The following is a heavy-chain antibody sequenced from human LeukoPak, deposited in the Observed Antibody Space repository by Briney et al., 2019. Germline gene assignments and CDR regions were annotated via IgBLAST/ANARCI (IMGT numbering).Heavy chain of an antibody. Sequence: ASVKVSCKASGYTFTSYGISWVRQAPGQGLEWMGWISAYNGNTNYAQKLQGRVTMTTDTSTSTAYMELRSLRSDDTAVYYCARGGYGDPDLYYYYYGMDVWGQGTTVTVSS. D-gene: IGHD4-17*01. CDR2: ISAYNGNT. V-gene: IGHV1-18*01. CDR1: GYTFTSYG. CDR3: ARGGYGDPDLYYYYYGMDV. J-gene: IGHJ6*02.